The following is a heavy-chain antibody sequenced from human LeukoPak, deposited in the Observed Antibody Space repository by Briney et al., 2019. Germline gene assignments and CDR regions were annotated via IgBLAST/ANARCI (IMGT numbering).Heavy chain of an antibody. Sequence: KLSETLSLTCAVYGGSFSGYYWSWIRQPPGKGLEWIGEINHSGSTNHNPSLKSRVTISVDTSKNQFSLKLSSVTAADTAVYYCARGRGVLRYFDWSLDYWGQGTLVTVSS. V-gene: IGHV4-34*01. D-gene: IGHD3-9*01. CDR1: GGSFSGYY. J-gene: IGHJ4*02. CDR2: INHSGST. CDR3: ARGRGVLRYFDWSLDY.